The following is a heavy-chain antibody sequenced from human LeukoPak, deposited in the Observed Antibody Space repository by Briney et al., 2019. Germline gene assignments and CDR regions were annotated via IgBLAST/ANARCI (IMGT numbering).Heavy chain of an antibody. D-gene: IGHD3-16*01. CDR1: GDSISSYH. Sequence: PSETLSLTCTVSGDSISSYHWSWIRQPPGKGLEWIGYISYSGSTNYNPSLKSRVTIPVDTSKNQFSLMLSSVTAADTAVYYCARVGRGDHTWGSYYFDHWGQGTLVTVSS. J-gene: IGHJ4*02. CDR2: ISYSGST. V-gene: IGHV4-59*01. CDR3: ARVGRGDHTWGSYYFDH.